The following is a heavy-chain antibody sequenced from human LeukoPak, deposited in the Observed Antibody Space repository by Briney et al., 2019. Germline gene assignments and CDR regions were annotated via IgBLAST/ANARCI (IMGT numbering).Heavy chain of an antibody. CDR3: AIYCDSRGFPPGTIDI. V-gene: IGHV4-39*01. Sequence: PSETLSLTCTVSCGSISISGSYWGWVRQPPGKGLEWIGNIFYSGGTYYNPSVKSRVTISGDTSRNQFSLKLSSVTAADTAVYYCAIYCDSRGFPPGTIDIWGQGTLVTVSA. CDR2: IFYSGGT. CDR1: CGSISISGSY. D-gene: IGHD3-22*01. J-gene: IGHJ3*02.